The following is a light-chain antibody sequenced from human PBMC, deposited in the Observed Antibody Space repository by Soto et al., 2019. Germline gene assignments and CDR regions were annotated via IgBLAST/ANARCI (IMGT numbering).Light chain of an antibody. CDR1: SSNIGAGYD. V-gene: IGLV1-40*01. J-gene: IGLJ2*01. CDR3: QSYDSRLSTVV. CDR2: DNS. Sequence: QLVLTQPPSVSGAPGQRVTISCTGSSSNIGAGYDVHWYQQLPGTAPKLLIYDNSNRPSGVPDRFSGSKSGTSASLAITGLQAEDEADYYCQSYDSRLSTVVFGGGTKVTVL.